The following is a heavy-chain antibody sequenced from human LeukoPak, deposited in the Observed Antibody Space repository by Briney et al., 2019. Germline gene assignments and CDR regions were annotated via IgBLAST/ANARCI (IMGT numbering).Heavy chain of an antibody. CDR2: INHSGST. CDR1: GGSFSGYY. J-gene: IGHJ5*02. Sequence: PSETLSLTCAVYGGSFSGYYWSWIRQPPGKGLEWIGEINHSGSTNYNPSLKSRVTISVDTSKNQFSLKLSSVTAADTAVYYCARGHVAAAGTGDWFDPWGQETLVTVSS. CDR3: ARGHVAAAGTGDWFDP. D-gene: IGHD6-13*01. V-gene: IGHV4-34*01.